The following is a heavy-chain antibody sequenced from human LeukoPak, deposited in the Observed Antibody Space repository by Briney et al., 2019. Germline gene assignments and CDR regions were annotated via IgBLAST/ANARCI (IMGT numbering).Heavy chain of an antibody. CDR1: GGTFSSYA. V-gene: IGHV1-69*05. D-gene: IGHD5-18*01. CDR3: ARGGYSYVYYFDY. CDR2: IIPIFGTA. Sequence: SVKVSCKASGGTFSSYAISWVRQAPGQGLEWMGRIIPIFGTANYAQKFQGRVTITTDESRSTAYMELSSLRSEDTAVYYCARGGYSYVYYFDYWGQGTLVTVSS. J-gene: IGHJ4*02.